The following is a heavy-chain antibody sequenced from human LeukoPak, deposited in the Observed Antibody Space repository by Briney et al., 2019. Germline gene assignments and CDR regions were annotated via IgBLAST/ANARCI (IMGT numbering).Heavy chain of an antibody. V-gene: IGHV1-18*01. CDR1: GYTFTSYG. CDR2: ISAYNGNT. D-gene: IGHD3-22*01. J-gene: IGHJ4*02. CDR3: AREGMTYYYDSSGYTDY. Sequence: GASVKVSCKASGYTFTSYGISWVRQAPGQGLEWMGWISAYNGNTNYAQKLQGRVTMTTDTSTSTAYMELRSLRSDDTAVYYCAREGMTYYYDSSGYTDYWGQGTLVTVSS.